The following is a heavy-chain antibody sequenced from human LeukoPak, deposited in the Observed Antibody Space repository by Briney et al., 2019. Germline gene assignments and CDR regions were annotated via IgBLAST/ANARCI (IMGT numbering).Heavy chain of an antibody. CDR2: ISAYNGNT. D-gene: IGHD3-22*01. CDR3: ARKASRSSGYGLAFDI. Sequence: ASVKVSCKASGYTFTSYGISWVRQAPGQGLEWMGWISAYNGNTNYAQKLQGRVTMTTDTSTSTAYMELRSLRSDDTAVYYCARKASRSSGYGLAFDIWGQGTMVTVSS. CDR1: GYTFTSYG. J-gene: IGHJ3*02. V-gene: IGHV1-18*01.